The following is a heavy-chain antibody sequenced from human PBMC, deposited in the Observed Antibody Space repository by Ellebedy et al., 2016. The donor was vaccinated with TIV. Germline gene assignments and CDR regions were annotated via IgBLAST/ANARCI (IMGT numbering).Heavy chain of an antibody. Sequence: ASVKVSXXASGYTFTGHYMHRVRQAPGQGPEWVGCINPNSGVTAYPPKFQGRVTVTRDTSVSIVSMDLSSLRSDDTALYYCAREMLGDNKSFDYWGQGTLVTVSS. CDR3: AREMLGDNKSFDY. J-gene: IGHJ4*02. V-gene: IGHV1-2*02. D-gene: IGHD1-26*01. CDR2: INPNSGVT. CDR1: GYTFTGHY.